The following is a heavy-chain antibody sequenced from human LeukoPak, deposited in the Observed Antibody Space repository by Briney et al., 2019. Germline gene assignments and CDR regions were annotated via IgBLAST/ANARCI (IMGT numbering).Heavy chain of an antibody. CDR2: INPSGGST. J-gene: IGHJ4*02. V-gene: IGHV1-46*01. Sequence: ASVKVSCKASGYTFTNYSIHWVRQAPGQGLEWMGIINPSGGSTNYAQKFQGRVTMTRDTSISTAYMELSSLRSEDTAVYYCARGLKDSWADYWGQGTLVTVSS. D-gene: IGHD2-15*01. CDR1: GYTFTNYS. CDR3: ARGLKDSWADY.